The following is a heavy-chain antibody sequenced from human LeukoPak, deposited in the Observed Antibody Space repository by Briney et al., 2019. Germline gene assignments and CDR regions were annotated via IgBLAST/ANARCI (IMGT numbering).Heavy chain of an antibody. V-gene: IGHV3-48*04. CDR1: GVTFSSYS. J-gene: IGHJ5*02. D-gene: IGHD6-13*01. CDR3: ARVSQDVRSSWYWFDP. Sequence: PGGSLRLSCAASGVTFSSYSMNWVRQAPGKGLEWVSYISSSSSTTYYADSVKGRFTISRDNAKNTLYLQMNSLRAEDTAVYYCARVSQDVRSSWYWFDPWGQGTLVTVSS. CDR2: ISSSSSTT.